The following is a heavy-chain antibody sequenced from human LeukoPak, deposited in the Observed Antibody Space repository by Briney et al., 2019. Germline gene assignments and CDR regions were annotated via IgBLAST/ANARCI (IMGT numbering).Heavy chain of an antibody. CDR3: SVNYCSGGSCYML. Sequence: PGGSLRLSCAASGFTFNSYAMSWVRQAPGKGLEWVSATSGSGGNTYYADSVKGRFTISRDNSKNTLFLQMNSLKTEDTAVYYCSVNYCSGGSCYMLWGQGTLVTVSS. CDR1: GFTFNSYA. J-gene: IGHJ4*02. D-gene: IGHD2-15*01. V-gene: IGHV3-23*01. CDR2: TSGSGGNT.